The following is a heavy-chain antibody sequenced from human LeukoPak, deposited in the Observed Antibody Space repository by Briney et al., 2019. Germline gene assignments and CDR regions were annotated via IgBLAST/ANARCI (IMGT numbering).Heavy chain of an antibody. CDR2: IKSDGTA. Sequence: GGSLRLSCAASGLTFSSAWMHWVRQTPGKGLVWISRIKSDGTATYADSVGGRFTISRDNAKNTLYLQMNNLRADDTGIYYCARDGSYKLDYWGQGALVTVSS. CDR1: GLTFSSAW. D-gene: IGHD1-26*01. V-gene: IGHV3-74*01. CDR3: ARDGSYKLDY. J-gene: IGHJ4*02.